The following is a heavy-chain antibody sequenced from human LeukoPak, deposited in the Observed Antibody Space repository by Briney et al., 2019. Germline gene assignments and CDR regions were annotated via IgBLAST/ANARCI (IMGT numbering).Heavy chain of an antibody. V-gene: IGHV5-51*01. J-gene: IGHJ4*02. CDR3: ASRGEVGGWYHYFDY. CDR2: IYPGDSDT. CDR1: GYSFTSYW. D-gene: IGHD6-19*01. Sequence: GESLKISCKGSGYSFTSYWIGWVRQLPGKGLEWMGIIYPGDSDTRYSPSFQGQVTISADKSISTAYLQWSSLKASDTAMYYCASRGEVGGWYHYFDYWGQGTLVTVSS.